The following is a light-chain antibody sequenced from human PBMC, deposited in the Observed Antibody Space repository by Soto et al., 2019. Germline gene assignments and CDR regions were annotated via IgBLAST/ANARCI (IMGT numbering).Light chain of an antibody. V-gene: IGLV1-47*01. CDR1: SSNIGRNF. J-gene: IGLJ1*01. CDR3: PAWDDSLSGLYV. CDR2: RSY. Sequence: QSVLTQPPSASGTPGQRVTISCSGSSSNIGRNFVYWYQQLPGTAPKVLIYRSYQRPSGVPDRFSGSKSGTSASLAISGLRSEDEADYYCPAWDDSLSGLYVFGTGTKSPS.